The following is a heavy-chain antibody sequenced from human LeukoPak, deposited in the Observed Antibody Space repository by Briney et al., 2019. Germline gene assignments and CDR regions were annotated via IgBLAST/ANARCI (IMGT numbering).Heavy chain of an antibody. V-gene: IGHV1-18*01. J-gene: IGHJ5*02. CDR1: GYAFTSYG. Sequence: ASVKVSCKASGYAFTSYGISWVRQAPGQGLEWMGWISAYNGNTNYAQKLQGRVTMTTDTSTSTAYMELRSLRSDDTAVYYCARDYGSGSYSGFDPWGQGTLVTVSS. D-gene: IGHD3-10*01. CDR3: ARDYGSGSYSGFDP. CDR2: ISAYNGNT.